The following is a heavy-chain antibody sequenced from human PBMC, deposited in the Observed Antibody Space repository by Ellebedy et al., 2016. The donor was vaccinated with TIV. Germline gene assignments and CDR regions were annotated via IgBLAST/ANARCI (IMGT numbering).Heavy chain of an antibody. V-gene: IGHV3-7*01. J-gene: IGHJ3*02. CDR3: ATDGSYVDYRSPTHAFVM. Sequence: GGSLRLSCGASGFSFRSYWMTWVRQAPGKGLEWVANINQDGSDKYYEDSVKGRFTIARDNAKNSLFLQMSSLRVEDTAVYYCATDGSYVDYRSPTHAFVMWGQGTMVAVSS. D-gene: IGHD4-17*01. CDR2: INQDGSDK. CDR1: GFSFRSYW.